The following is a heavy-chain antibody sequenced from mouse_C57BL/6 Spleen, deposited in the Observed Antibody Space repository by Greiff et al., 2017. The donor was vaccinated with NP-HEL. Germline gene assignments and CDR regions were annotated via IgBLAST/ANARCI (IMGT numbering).Heavy chain of an antibody. CDR3: HYYGSSLMAAY. V-gene: IGHV1-15*01. CDR1: GYTFTDYE. J-gene: IGHJ3*01. D-gene: IGHD1-1*01. Sequence: QVQLQQSGAELVRPGASVTLSCKASGYTFTDYEMHWVKQTPVHGLEWIGAIDPETGGTAYNQKFKGKAILTADKSSSTAYMELRSLTSEDSAVYYGHYYGSSLMAAYWGQGTLVTVSA. CDR2: IDPETGGT.